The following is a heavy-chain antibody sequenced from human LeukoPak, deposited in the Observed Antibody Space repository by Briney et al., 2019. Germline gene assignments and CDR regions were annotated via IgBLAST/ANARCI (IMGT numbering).Heavy chain of an antibody. Sequence: SVKVSCKASGGTFSSYAISWVRQAPGQGLEWMGGIIPIFGTANYAQKFQGRVTITADESTSTAYMELSSLRAEDTAVYYCATYSSLNRREFQFWGQGTLLTVSS. CDR1: GGTFSSYA. V-gene: IGHV1-69*13. J-gene: IGHJ1*01. CDR3: ATYSSLNRREFQF. CDR2: IIPIFGTA. D-gene: IGHD3-22*01.